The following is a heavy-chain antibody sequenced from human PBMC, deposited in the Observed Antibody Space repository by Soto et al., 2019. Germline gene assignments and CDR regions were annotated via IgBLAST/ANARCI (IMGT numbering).Heavy chain of an antibody. Sequence: GASVKVSCKASGGTFSSYAISWVRQAPGQGLEWMGGIIPIFGTANYAQKFQGRVTITADESTSTAYMELSSLRSEDPAVYYCARDPGSFHSSGSFDYWGQGTLVTVS. CDR2: IIPIFGTA. V-gene: IGHV1-69*13. D-gene: IGHD3-22*01. CDR3: ARDPGSFHSSGSFDY. J-gene: IGHJ4*02. CDR1: GGTFSSYA.